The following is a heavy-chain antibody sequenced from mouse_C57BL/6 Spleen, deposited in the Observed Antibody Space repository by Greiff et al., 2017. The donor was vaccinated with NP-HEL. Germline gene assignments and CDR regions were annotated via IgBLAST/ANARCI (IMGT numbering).Heavy chain of an antibody. CDR2: INPNYGTT. CDR3: ARFYGSSYDWWYFDV. CDR1: GYSFTDYN. V-gene: IGHV1-39*01. Sequence: VQLQQSGPELVKPGASVKISCKASGYSFTDYNMNWVKQSNGKSLEWIGVINPNYGTTCYNQKFKGKATLTVDQASSTAYMQLNSLTSEDYAIYYCARFYGSSYDWWYFDVWGTGTTVTVSS. D-gene: IGHD1-1*01. J-gene: IGHJ1*03.